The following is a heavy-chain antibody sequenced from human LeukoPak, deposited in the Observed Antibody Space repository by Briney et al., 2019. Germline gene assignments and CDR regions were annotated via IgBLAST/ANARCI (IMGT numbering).Heavy chain of an antibody. CDR1: GGSFRGYY. V-gene: IGHV4-34*01. CDR3: ARMWPGRIGGSLGSSDY. CDR2: TTHSGSS. D-gene: IGHD1-26*01. J-gene: IGHJ4*02. Sequence: KSSETLSLTCGVAGGSFRGYYWTWIRQAPGKGLEWIGETTHSGSSNYNPSLKSRVNISVDMVKNQFSLTLSSVTAADTAEYYCARMWPGRIGGSLGSSDYWGQGTLVTVSS.